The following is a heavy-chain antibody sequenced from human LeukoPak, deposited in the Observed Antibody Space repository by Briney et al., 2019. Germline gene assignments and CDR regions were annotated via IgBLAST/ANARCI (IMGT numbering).Heavy chain of an antibody. D-gene: IGHD2-2*01. Sequence: SQSLSLTCTVSGGSISRGSYYWSWIRQPAGKGLEWIRRIYTSGSTNYTPSLKCRVTISVDTYKNQFYLKLSSVTAADTAVYYCARDPRYCSSTSCPSWFDPWGQGTLVTVSS. CDR3: ARDPRYCSSTSCPSWFDP. CDR1: GGSISRGSYY. V-gene: IGHV4-61*02. CDR2: IYTSGST. J-gene: IGHJ5*02.